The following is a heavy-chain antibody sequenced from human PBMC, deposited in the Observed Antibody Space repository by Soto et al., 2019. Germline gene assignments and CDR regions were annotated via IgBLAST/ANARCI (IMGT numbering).Heavy chain of an antibody. V-gene: IGHV4-39*01. CDR3: ASPRQGNYDFLSGYYALDD. J-gene: IGHJ4*02. CDR2: FYYTGGT. D-gene: IGHD3-3*01. CDR1: ASSLTSSLSF. Sequence: SDTLSLTCPCSASSLTSSLSFRGWLRPPPGKGPQCFVSFYYTGGTYSTYYNPSLKSRVTISVDTSKSHFSLNLRSVTAADTAVYYCASPRQGNYDFLSGYYALDDWGQGTL.